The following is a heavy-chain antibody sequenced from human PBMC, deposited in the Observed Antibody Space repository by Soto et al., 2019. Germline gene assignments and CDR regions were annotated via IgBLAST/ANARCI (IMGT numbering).Heavy chain of an antibody. D-gene: IGHD6-19*01. V-gene: IGHV4-59*08. Sequence: SETLSLTCTVSGGSISSYYWSWIRQPPGKGLEWIGYIYYSGSTNYNPSLKSRVTKSVDTSKNQFSLKLSSVTAADTAVYYCARLFAAGTVYFDYWGQGTLVTVSS. J-gene: IGHJ4*02. CDR2: IYYSGST. CDR3: ARLFAAGTVYFDY. CDR1: GGSISSYY.